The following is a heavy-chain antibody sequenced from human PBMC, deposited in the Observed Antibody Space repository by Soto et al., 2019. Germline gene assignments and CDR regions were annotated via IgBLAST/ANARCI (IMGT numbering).Heavy chain of an antibody. CDR2: IYNSGNT. D-gene: IGHD3-10*01. V-gene: IGHV4-59*01. Sequence: QVQLQESGPGLVKPSETLSLTCTVSGSSINTYYWSWIRQPPGKGLEWIGYIYNSGNTNYNPSLKSRVTISGDTSKNQFSLKLRSVTAADTAVYYCARTYSFGSGSYYIDYWGQGTLVTVSS. J-gene: IGHJ4*02. CDR3: ARTYSFGSGSYYIDY. CDR1: GSSINTYY.